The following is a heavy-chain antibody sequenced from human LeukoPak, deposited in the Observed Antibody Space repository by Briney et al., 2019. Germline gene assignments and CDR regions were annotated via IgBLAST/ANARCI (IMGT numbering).Heavy chain of an antibody. J-gene: IGHJ4*02. CDR3: ARTSHTGVWYDLDS. V-gene: IGHV2-70*04. Sequence: SGPTLVNPTQTLTLTCTFSGFSLSTTGMRVSWIRQPPGKALEWLALTHWEDNIFYSSSLTARLTISKDTSKNQAALTLTNVDPADTATYYCARTSHTGVWYDLDSWGQGTLVTVSS. CDR1: GFSLSTTGMR. CDR2: THWEDNI. D-gene: IGHD6-19*01.